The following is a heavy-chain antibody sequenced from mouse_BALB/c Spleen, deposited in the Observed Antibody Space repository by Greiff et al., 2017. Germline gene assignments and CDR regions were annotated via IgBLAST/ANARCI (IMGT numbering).Heavy chain of an antibody. CDR2: IYPGDGST. Sequence: VQLQQPGAELVKPGTSVKMSCKASGYTFTSYWMHWVKQRPGQGLEWIGDIYPGDGSTKYNEKFKGKATLTADKSSSTAYMQLSSLTSENSAVYFCARSLGLYYAMDYWGQGTSVTVSS. V-gene: IGHV1-53*01. CDR3: ARSLGLYYAMDY. CDR1: GYTFTSYW. J-gene: IGHJ4*01. D-gene: IGHD6-1*01.